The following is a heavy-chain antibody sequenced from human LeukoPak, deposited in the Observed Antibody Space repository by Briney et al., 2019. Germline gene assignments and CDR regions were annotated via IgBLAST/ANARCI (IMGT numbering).Heavy chain of an antibody. Sequence: PSETLSLTCTVSGGSISSYYWSWIRQPPGKGLEWIGYIYYSGSTNYNPSLKSRVTISVDTSKNQFSLKLSSVTAADTAVYYCARVYDFWSGYCTFDYWGQGTQVTVSS. CDR3: ARVYDFWSGYCTFDY. D-gene: IGHD3-3*01. V-gene: IGHV4-59*01. CDR1: GGSISSYY. CDR2: IYYSGST. J-gene: IGHJ4*02.